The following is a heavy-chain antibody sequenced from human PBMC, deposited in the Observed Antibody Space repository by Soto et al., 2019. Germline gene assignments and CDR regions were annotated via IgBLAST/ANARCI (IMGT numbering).Heavy chain of an antibody. CDR1: GGTFSSYA. CDR3: ARDISPDYGGNYNFDY. J-gene: IGHJ4*02. Sequence: QVQLVQSGAEVKKPGSSVKVSCKASGGTFSSYAISWVRQAPGQGLEWMGGIIPIFCTANYAQKFQGRVTITADESTSTAYMELSSLRSEDTAVYYCARDISPDYGGNYNFDYWGQGTLVTVSS. CDR2: IIPIFCTA. D-gene: IGHD4-17*01. V-gene: IGHV1-69*12.